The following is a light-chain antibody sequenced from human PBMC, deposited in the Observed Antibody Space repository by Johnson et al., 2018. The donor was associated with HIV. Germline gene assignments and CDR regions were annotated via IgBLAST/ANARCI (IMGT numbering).Light chain of an antibody. V-gene: IGLV1-51*01. Sequence: SILTQPPSVSAAPGQKVPISCSGSRSNIGNNYVSWYQQLPGTAPKLLVYDNSKRPSGIPDRCSATKSGTSATLRITGLQTGDEAEYYCGTWDSSLTSYVFGAGTKVTVL. CDR2: DNS. J-gene: IGLJ1*01. CDR1: RSNIGNNY. CDR3: GTWDSSLTSYV.